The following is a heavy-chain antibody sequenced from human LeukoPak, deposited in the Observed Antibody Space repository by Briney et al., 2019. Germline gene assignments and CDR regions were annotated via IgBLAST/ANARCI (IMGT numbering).Heavy chain of an antibody. J-gene: IGHJ4*02. D-gene: IGHD1-26*01. Sequence: PGGSLKSSSKGSGCRFTSYWIGWGRRMPGKGREWMGIIYPGDSDTRYSPSFQGQVTISADKSISTAYLQWSSLKASDTAMYYCARRLGGSYVDYWGQGTLVTVSS. CDR3: ARRLGGSYVDY. CDR1: GCRFTSYW. V-gene: IGHV5-51*01. CDR2: IYPGDSDT.